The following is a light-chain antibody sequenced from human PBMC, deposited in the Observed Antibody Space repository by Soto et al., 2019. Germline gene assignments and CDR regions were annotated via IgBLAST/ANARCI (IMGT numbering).Light chain of an antibody. CDR1: KSVNSN. CDR2: GVS. J-gene: IGKJ1*01. CDR3: QQYSEMWT. Sequence: EVVMTQSPATLSVSPGERATLSCRASKSVNSNLAWYQQKPGQPPRLLISGVSTRATGIPATFSGSGSGTEFTLTISSLQSEDFAVYFCQQYSEMWTFGQGTKVEIK. V-gene: IGKV3-15*01.